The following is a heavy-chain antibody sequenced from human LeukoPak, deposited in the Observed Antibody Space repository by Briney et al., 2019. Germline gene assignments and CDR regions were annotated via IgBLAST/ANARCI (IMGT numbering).Heavy chain of an antibody. CDR3: ARGVVVINS. D-gene: IGHD3-22*01. Sequence: GGSLRLSCAASGFTFSSYSMNWVRQAPGKGLEWISYISNSGATIYYADSVKGRFTISRDNAKNSLYLQMNSLGAEDTAVYYCARGVVVINSWGQGTLVTVSS. V-gene: IGHV3-48*04. CDR2: ISNSGATI. CDR1: GFTFSSYS. J-gene: IGHJ4*02.